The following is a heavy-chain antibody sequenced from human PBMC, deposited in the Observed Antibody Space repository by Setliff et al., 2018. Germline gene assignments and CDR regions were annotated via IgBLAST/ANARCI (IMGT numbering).Heavy chain of an antibody. CDR1: GFTFSDYY. CDR3: ASATGY. Sequence: GGSLRLSCAASGFTFSDYYMSWIRQAPGKGLEWISYISVSGSYIDYADSVKGRFTISRDNTKSSLYLQISSLRVEDTAVYFCASATGYWGQGILVTVSS. CDR2: ISVSGSYI. J-gene: IGHJ4*02. V-gene: IGHV3-11*03.